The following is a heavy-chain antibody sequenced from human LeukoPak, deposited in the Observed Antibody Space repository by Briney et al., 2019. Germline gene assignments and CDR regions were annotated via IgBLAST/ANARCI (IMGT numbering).Heavy chain of an antibody. CDR2: ISYDGSNK. J-gene: IGHJ4*02. V-gene: IGHV3-30*01. CDR3: ARVVAARPSPDY. CDR1: GLTFSSYA. D-gene: IGHD6-6*01. Sequence: PGGSLRLSCAASGLTFSSYAMHWVRQAPGKGLEWVAVISYDGSNKYYADSVKGRFTISRDNSKNTLYLQMNSLRAEDTAVYYCARVVAARPSPDYWGQGTLVTVSS.